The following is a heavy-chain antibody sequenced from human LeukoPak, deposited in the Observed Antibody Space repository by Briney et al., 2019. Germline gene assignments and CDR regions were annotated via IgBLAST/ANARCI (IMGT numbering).Heavy chain of an antibody. CDR1: GDSISSSNCY. Sequence: SETLSLTCTVSGDSISSSNCYWGWIRQPPGKGLEWIGSIYFSGGTYYNASLKSRVSISVDTSKNQFSLKLSSVTAADTAMYYCARYRRGMVVVPAADWYFDLWGRGTLVTVSS. CDR3: ARYRRGMVVVPAADWYFDL. CDR2: IYFSGGT. J-gene: IGHJ2*01. V-gene: IGHV4-39*07. D-gene: IGHD2-2*01.